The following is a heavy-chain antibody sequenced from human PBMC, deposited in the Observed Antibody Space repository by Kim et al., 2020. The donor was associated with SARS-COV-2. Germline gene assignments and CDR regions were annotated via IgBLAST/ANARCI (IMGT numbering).Heavy chain of an antibody. Sequence: GGSLRLSCAASGFTFDDYAIQWVRQVPGKGLEWVSLISRDGGEIKYADSVKGRFTISRDNSKKSVYLQMNSLRNEDTALYYCVRGQQWLIKNWGQGTQATVSS. CDR1: GFTFDDYA. D-gene: IGHD6-19*01. J-gene: IGHJ4*02. CDR3: VRGQQWLIKN. CDR2: ISRDGGEI. V-gene: IGHV3-43*02.